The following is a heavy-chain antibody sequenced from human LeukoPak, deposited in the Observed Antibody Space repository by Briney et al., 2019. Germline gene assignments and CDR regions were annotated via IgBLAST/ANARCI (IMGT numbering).Heavy chain of an antibody. J-gene: IGHJ3*02. V-gene: IGHV1-24*01. Sequence: ASVKVSCKVSGYTLTELSMHWVRQAPGKGLEWVGVFDLEDEETMYAQKFQGRVNMTQDTCTVTVYMELISVSSEGTSLYYCAAGDPESVLLPPASCDAFDIWGQRTMVTVSS. CDR3: AAGDPESVLLPPASCDAFDI. CDR1: GYTLTELS. CDR2: FDLEDEET. D-gene: IGHD2-2*01.